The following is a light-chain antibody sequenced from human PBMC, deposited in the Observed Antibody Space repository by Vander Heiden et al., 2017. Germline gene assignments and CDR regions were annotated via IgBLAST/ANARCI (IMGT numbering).Light chain of an antibody. CDR2: GVS. J-gene: IGKJ2*01. V-gene: IGKV3-20*01. CDR1: QSVRDNQ. Sequence: EMLLTQSPGTLSLSPGERATLSGRASQSVRDNQLAWYQQKPGQAPRLLMYGVSNSATGIPDRFSGSGSGTDFTLIISRLDPEDFAVYCCQRDGASAYTFGQGTKLELK. CDR3: QRDGASAYT.